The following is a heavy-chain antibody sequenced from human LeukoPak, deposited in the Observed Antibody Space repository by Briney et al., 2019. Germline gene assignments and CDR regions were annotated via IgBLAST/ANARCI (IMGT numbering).Heavy chain of an antibody. CDR1: GLTFSSYS. CDR2: ISSSSSYI. D-gene: IGHD2-21*02. Sequence: GGSLRLSCAASGLTFSSYSMNWVRQAPGKGLEWVSSISSSSSYIYYADSVKGRFTISRDNAKNSLYLQMNSLRAEDTAVYYCARADLKRDYWGQGTLVTVSS. J-gene: IGHJ4*02. CDR3: ARADLKRDY. V-gene: IGHV3-21*01.